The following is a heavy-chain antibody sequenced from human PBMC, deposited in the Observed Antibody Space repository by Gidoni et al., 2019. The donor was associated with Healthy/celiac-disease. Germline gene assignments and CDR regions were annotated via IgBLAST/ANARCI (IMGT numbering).Heavy chain of an antibody. V-gene: IGHV4-31*03. CDR2: IYYSGST. D-gene: IGHD6-13*01. CDR1: GGSISSGGYY. Sequence: HVQLQESGPGLVKPSQTLSLTCTVSGGSISSGGYYWSWLRQHPGKGLEWIGYIYYSGSTYYNPSLKSRVTISVYTSKNQFSLKLSSVTAADTAVYYCARYSSSWYPTSFDYWGQGTLVTVSS. J-gene: IGHJ4*02. CDR3: ARYSSSWYPTSFDY.